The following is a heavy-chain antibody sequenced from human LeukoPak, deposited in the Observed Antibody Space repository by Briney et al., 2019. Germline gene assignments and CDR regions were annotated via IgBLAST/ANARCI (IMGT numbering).Heavy chain of an antibody. J-gene: IGHJ3*02. D-gene: IGHD3-10*01. CDR1: GYTFTTYW. CDR3: RSGNDDAFDI. CDR2: IYPTDSDA. Sequence: GESLKISCKGSGYTFTTYWIGWVRQVPGKGLEWMGVIYPTDSDARYSPSFQGQVTISTDKSISTAYLQWSSLKASDTAMYYCRSGNDDAFDIWGQGTMVTVSS. V-gene: IGHV5-51*01.